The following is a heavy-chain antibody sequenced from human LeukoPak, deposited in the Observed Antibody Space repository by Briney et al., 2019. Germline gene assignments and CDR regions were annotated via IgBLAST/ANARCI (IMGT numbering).Heavy chain of an antibody. Sequence: ASVKVSCKASGYPFNNHYMHWARQAPGQGLEWMGIINPGGGGATYAQKFQGRVTMTRDMSTSTVYMELSNLRSEDTAVYYCARDMSRGLYYDSSYFDYWGQGTLVTVSS. V-gene: IGHV1-46*02. CDR2: INPGGGGA. J-gene: IGHJ4*02. CDR3: ARDMSRGLYYDSSYFDY. D-gene: IGHD3-22*01. CDR1: GYPFNNHY.